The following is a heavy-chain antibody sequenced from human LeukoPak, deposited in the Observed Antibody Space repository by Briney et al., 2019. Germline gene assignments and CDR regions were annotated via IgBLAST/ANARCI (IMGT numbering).Heavy chain of an antibody. V-gene: IGHV1-2*06. Sequence: ASVKVSCKASGYTFTGYYMHWVRQAPGQGLEWMGRINPNSGGPNYAQKFQGRVTMTRDTSISTAYMELSRLRSDDTAVYYCARDYYDSSGEYAFDIWGQGTMVTVSS. D-gene: IGHD3-22*01. CDR1: GYTFTGYY. CDR3: ARDYYDSSGEYAFDI. CDR2: INPNSGGP. J-gene: IGHJ3*02.